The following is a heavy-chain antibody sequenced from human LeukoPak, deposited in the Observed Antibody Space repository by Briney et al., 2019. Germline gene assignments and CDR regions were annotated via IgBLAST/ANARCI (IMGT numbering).Heavy chain of an antibody. CDR3: ARDRGTNVVFDH. CDR1: GDTFTYYY. V-gene: IGHV1-69-2*01. J-gene: IGHJ4*02. D-gene: IGHD1-14*01. CDR2: VDPEDGET. Sequence: GASVKVSCKASGDTFTYYYMHWVPQAPGKGLEWMGRVDPEDGETIYAEKFQGRVTITADTSTDTAYMELSSLTSDDTAIYYCARDRGTNVVFDHWGQGTLDTVSS.